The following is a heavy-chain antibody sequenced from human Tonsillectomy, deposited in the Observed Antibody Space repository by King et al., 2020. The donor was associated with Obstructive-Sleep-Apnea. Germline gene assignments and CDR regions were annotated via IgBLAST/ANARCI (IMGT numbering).Heavy chain of an antibody. CDR3: AKVDDGSGWPFDY. CDR1: GFTFSSYG. V-gene: IGHV3-30*18. D-gene: IGHD6-19*01. CDR2: ISYDGSNK. J-gene: IGHJ4*02. Sequence: VQLVESGGGVVQPGRSLRLSCAASGFTFSSYGMHWVRQAPGKGLEWVAVISYDGSNKYYAYSVKGRFTISRDNSKNTLYLQMNSLRAEDTAVYYCAKVDDGSGWPFDYWGQGTLVTVSS.